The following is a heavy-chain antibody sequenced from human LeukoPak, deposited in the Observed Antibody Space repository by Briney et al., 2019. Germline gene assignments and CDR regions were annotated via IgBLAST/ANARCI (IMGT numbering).Heavy chain of an antibody. D-gene: IGHD3-10*01. CDR2: IYHSGST. CDR1: GGSISSGGYS. J-gene: IGHJ4*02. Sequence: SETLSLTCAVSGGSISSGGYSWSWIRQPPGKGLEWIGYIYHSGSTSYNPSLKSRVTISVDRSKNQFSLKLSSVTAADTAVYYCARATNYYGSGSYGFDYWGQGTLVTVSS. CDR3: ARATNYYGSGSYGFDY. V-gene: IGHV4-30-2*01.